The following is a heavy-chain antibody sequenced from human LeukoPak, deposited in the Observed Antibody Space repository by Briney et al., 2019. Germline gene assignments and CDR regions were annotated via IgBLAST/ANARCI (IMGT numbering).Heavy chain of an antibody. CDR2: IIPIRGIA. J-gene: IGHJ5*02. Sequence: SVKVSCKASGGTFSSYAISWVRQAPGQGLEWMGRIIPIRGIANYAQKFQGRVTITADKSTSTAYMELSSLRSEDTAVYYCARDNRRITIFGVVGSWFDPWGQGTLVTVSS. D-gene: IGHD3-3*01. V-gene: IGHV1-69*04. CDR1: GGTFSSYA. CDR3: ARDNRRITIFGVVGSWFDP.